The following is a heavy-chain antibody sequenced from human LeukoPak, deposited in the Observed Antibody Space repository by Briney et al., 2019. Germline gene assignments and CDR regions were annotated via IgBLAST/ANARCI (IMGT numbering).Heavy chain of an antibody. V-gene: IGHV1-2*02. CDR3: ARALSTELVYYYYYMDV. CDR1: GYTFTGYY. D-gene: IGHD6-13*01. Sequence: GASVKVSCKASGYTFTGYYMHWVRQAPGQGLEWMGWINPNSGGTNYAQKFQGRVTMTRDTSISTAYMELSRLRSDDTAVYYCARALSTELVYYYYYMDVWGKGTTVTVSS. J-gene: IGHJ6*03. CDR2: INPNSGGT.